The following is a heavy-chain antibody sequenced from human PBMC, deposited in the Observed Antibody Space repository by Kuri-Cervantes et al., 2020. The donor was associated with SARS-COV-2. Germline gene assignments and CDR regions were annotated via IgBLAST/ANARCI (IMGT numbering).Heavy chain of an antibody. CDR2: ISSSGSTI. J-gene: IGHJ1*01. V-gene: IGHV3-11*04. Sequence: GGSLRLSCTVSGGSISSSSYYWGWIRQAPGKGLEWVSYISSSGSTIYYADSVKGRFTISRDNAKNSLYLQMNSLRAEDTAVYYCARVARTYSSEGYFQHWGQGTLVTVSS. CDR3: ARVARTYSSEGYFQH. CDR1: GGSISSSSYY. D-gene: IGHD6-25*01.